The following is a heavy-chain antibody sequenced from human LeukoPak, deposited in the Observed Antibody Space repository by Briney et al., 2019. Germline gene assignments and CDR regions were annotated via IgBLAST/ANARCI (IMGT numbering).Heavy chain of an antibody. CDR1: GGSFSGYY. CDR3: ARTRAGVVDY. J-gene: IGHJ4*02. CDR2: INHSGST. D-gene: IGHD6-19*01. Sequence: PSETLSLTCAVYGGSFSGYYWSWIRQPPGKGPEWIGEINHSGSTNYNPSLKSRVTISVDTSKNQFSLKLSSVTAADTAVYYCARTRAGVVDYWGQGTLVTVSS. V-gene: IGHV4-34*01.